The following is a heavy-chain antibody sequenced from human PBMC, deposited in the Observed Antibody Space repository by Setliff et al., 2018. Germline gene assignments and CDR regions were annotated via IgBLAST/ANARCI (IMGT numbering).Heavy chain of an antibody. CDR2: INAGNGDT. D-gene: IGHD5-18*01. Sequence: ASVKVSCKASGATFSSHGIHWVRQAPGQRLEWMGWINAGNGDTQLSQDFQGRLTITTDTSASTAYMELSSLRSEDMVVYFCARGPTYNYGIWDYWGQGTLVTVSS. CDR3: ARGPTYNYGIWDY. CDR1: GATFSSHG. V-gene: IGHV1-3*03. J-gene: IGHJ4*02.